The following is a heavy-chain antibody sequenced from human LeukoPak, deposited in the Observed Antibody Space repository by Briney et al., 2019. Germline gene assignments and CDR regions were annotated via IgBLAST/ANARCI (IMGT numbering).Heavy chain of an antibody. CDR1: GGSISSHY. D-gene: IGHD3-22*01. CDR2: IYYSGST. CDR3: ARGGPLYYDSSGYYFDY. V-gene: IGHV4-59*11. Sequence: SETLSLTCTVSGGSISSHYWSWIRQPPGKGLEWIGYIYYSGSTNYNPSLKSRVTISVDTSKSQFSLKLSSVTAADTAVYYCARGGPLYYDSSGYYFDYWGQGTLVTVSS. J-gene: IGHJ4*02.